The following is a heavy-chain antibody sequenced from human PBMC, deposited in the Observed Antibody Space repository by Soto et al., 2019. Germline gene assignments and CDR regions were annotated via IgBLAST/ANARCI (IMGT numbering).Heavy chain of an antibody. Sequence: GGSLRLSCAASGFTFSSYGMHWVRQAPGKGLEWVAVIWYDGSNKYYADSVKGRFTISRDNSKNTLYLQMNSLRAEDTAVYYCARDPDSSGWYGYFQHWGQGTLVTVSS. CDR3: ARDPDSSGWYGYFQH. V-gene: IGHV3-33*01. J-gene: IGHJ1*01. D-gene: IGHD6-19*01. CDR1: GFTFSSYG. CDR2: IWYDGSNK.